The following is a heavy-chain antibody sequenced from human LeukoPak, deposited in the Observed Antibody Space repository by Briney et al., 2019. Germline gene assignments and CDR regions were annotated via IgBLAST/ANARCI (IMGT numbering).Heavy chain of an antibody. J-gene: IGHJ4*02. CDR3: ARVYYSSGWSYWGYFDY. CDR1: GFTFSSYA. CDR2: ISSDGSNK. Sequence: PGRSLRLSCAASGFTFSSYAMYWVRQAPGKGLEWVAIISSDGSNKYYSDSVKGRFTISRDNSKNTLYLQMNSRRADGTAVYSCARVYYSSGWSYWGYFDYWGQGTLVTVSS. D-gene: IGHD6-19*01. V-gene: IGHV3-30*04.